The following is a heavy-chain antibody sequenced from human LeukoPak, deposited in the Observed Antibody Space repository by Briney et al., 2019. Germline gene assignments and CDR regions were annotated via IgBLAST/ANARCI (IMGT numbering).Heavy chain of an antibody. J-gene: IGHJ4*02. CDR1: GFTFTNYW. Sequence: GGSLRLSCAASGFTFTNYWMHWVRQAPGKGLEWVAVISYDGSNKYYADSVKGRFTISRDNSKNTLYLQMNSLRAEDTAVYYCAREAVIAVAAELDYWGQGTLVTVSS. CDR2: ISYDGSNK. V-gene: IGHV3-30-3*01. CDR3: AREAVIAVAAELDY. D-gene: IGHD6-19*01.